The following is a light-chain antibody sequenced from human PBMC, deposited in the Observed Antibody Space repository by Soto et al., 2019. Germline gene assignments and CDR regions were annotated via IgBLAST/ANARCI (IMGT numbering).Light chain of an antibody. CDR3: QQYGSSPLVT. CDR1: QSVSSSY. J-gene: IGKJ5*01. V-gene: IGKV3-20*01. CDR2: GAS. Sequence: IVLTQSPGTLPLSPGERATLSCRASQSVSSSYLAWYQQKPGQAPRLLIYGASSRATGIPDRFSGSGSGTDFTLTISRLEPEDFAVYYCQQYGSSPLVTFGQGTRLEIK.